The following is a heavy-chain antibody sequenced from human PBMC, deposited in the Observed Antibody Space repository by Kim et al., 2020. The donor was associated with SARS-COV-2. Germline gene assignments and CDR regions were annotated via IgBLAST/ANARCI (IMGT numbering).Heavy chain of an antibody. CDR2: INAGNGNT. J-gene: IGHJ6*03. Sequence: ASVKVSCKASGYTFTSYAMHWVRQAPGQRLEWMGWINAGNGNTKYSQKFQGRVTITRDTSASTAYMELSSLRSEDTAVYYCASNYCSSTSCYFLYYMDVWGKGTTVTVSS. D-gene: IGHD2-2*01. CDR3: ASNYCSSTSCYFLYYMDV. CDR1: GYTFTSYA. V-gene: IGHV1-3*01.